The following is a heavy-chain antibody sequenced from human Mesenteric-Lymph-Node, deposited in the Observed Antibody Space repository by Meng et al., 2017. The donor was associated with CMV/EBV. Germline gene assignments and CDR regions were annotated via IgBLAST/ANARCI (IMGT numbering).Heavy chain of an antibody. CDR2: IYWNDDK. CDR1: SFSLGTAGVG. CDR3: ARTVAAIPLHFDY. D-gene: IGHD5-12*01. V-gene: IGHV2-5*01. J-gene: IGHJ4*02. Sequence: FSSFSLGTAGVGLTWMRQAPGKALEWLALIYWNDDKHYSPSLKSRLTITKDTSKNQVVLKMANMNPVDTDTYYCARTVAAIPLHFDYWGQGTLVTVSS.